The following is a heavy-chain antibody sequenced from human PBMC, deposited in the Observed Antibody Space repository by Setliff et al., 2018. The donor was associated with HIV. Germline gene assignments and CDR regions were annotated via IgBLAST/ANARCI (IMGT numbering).Heavy chain of an antibody. CDR3: ARETQQSYNIVTGYNYYYGIDV. J-gene: IGHJ6*02. V-gene: IGHV4-38-2*02. CDR2: IYQTGST. D-gene: IGHD3-9*01. CDR1: GYSISSGYY. Sequence: KPSETLSLTCTVSGYSISSGYYWGWIRQPPGKGLEWIGSIYQTGSTNYNPSLKSRVTISADTSKNQVSLRLRSVTAADTAVYYCARETQQSYNIVTGYNYYYGIDVWGQGTTVTVSS.